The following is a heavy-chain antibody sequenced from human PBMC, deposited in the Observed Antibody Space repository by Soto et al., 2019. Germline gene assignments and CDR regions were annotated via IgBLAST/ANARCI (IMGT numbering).Heavy chain of an antibody. D-gene: IGHD3-22*01. J-gene: IGHJ6*02. CDR1: GYTFTSYA. CDR2: INAGNGNT. V-gene: IGHV1-3*01. Sequence: ASVKVSCKASGYTFTSYAMHWVRQAPGQRLEWMGWINAGNGNTKYSQKFQGRVTITRDTSASTAYMELSSLRSEDTAVYYCARVIVVANRPFVYYGMDVWGQGTTVTVSS. CDR3: ARVIVVANRPFVYYGMDV.